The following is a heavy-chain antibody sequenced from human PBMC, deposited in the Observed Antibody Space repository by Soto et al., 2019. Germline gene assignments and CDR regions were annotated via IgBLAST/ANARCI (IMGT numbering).Heavy chain of an antibody. CDR3: VRGVLS. J-gene: IGHJ1*01. Sequence: WIRQHPGKGLEWIGNIHHSGSTFYNPSLKSRVSISVDTSKNQFSLKLSSVTAADTAVYFCVRGVLSWGQGTLVTVSS. V-gene: IGHV4-31*02. CDR2: IHHSGST. D-gene: IGHD3-10*01.